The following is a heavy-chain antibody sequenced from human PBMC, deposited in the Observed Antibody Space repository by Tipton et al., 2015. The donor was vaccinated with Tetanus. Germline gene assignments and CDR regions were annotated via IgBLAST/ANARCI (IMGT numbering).Heavy chain of an antibody. CDR2: IYHSESA. V-gene: IGHV4-59*01. Sequence: TLSVTCTVSGGSLSGYHWNWIRQSPGKGLEWIGNIYHSESANYNPSLKSRVTISVDTSKNKITLTLKSVTAADTALYYCAGDGEKIMTSDRRQRRATNSYYHYGLDVWGQGTTVTVSS. CDR1: GGSLSGYH. CDR3: AGDGEKIMTSDRRQRRATNSYYHYGLDV. J-gene: IGHJ6*02. D-gene: IGHD3-10*01.